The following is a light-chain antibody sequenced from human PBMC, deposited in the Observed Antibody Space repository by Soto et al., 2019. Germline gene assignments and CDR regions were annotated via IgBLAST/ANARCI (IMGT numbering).Light chain of an antibody. CDR3: ISYASINTYV. J-gene: IGLJ1*01. V-gene: IGLV2-14*01. CDR2: DVT. CDR1: SSDVGGYDY. Sequence: QSVLTQPASVSGSPGQSITISCTGTSSDVGGYDYVSWYQQHPGKAPKLMIYDVTNRPSGVSNRVSGSKSGNTASLTISGLQAEDEADYYCISYASINTYVFGTGTKVTFL.